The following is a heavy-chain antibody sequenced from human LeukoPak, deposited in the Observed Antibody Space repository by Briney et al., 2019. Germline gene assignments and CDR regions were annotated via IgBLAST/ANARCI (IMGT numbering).Heavy chain of an antibody. D-gene: IGHD3-22*01. CDR3: ARGHHYYDSSAYYY. Sequence: GGSLRLSCAASGFTFISYWMHWVRQAPGKGLVWVSRINSDGSTTSYAASVKGRFTISRDTAKNTLYLQMNSLRAEDTAVYYCARGHHYYDSSAYYYWGQGTLVTVSP. CDR2: INSDGSTT. V-gene: IGHV3-74*01. CDR1: GFTFISYW. J-gene: IGHJ4*02.